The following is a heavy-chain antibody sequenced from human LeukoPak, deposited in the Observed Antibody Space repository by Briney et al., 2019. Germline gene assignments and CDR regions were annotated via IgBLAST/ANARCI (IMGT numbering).Heavy chain of an antibody. CDR3: ASEGCGGDCSHYEHAFDI. D-gene: IGHD2-21*02. J-gene: IGHJ3*02. CDR1: GGSFSGYY. CDR2: INHSGST. V-gene: IGHV4-34*01. Sequence: SETLSLTCAVYGGSFSGYYWSWIRQPPGKGLEWIGEINHSGSTNYNPSLKSRVTISVDTSKNQFSLKLSSVTAADTAVYYCASEGCGGDCSHYEHAFDIWGQGTMVTVSS.